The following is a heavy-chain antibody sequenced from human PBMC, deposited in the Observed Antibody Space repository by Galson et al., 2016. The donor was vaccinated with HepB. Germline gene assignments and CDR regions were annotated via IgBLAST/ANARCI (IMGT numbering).Heavy chain of an antibody. V-gene: IGHV5-51*01. J-gene: IGHJ3*01. Sequence: QSGAEVKTPGESLKISCKGSGYSFTDYWIAWVRQMPGKGLEWMGIIYPGDSDTRYSPSFQGQVTISADKSINTAYLQWTSLKASDDAMYYCARPKSLADASDVWGQGTVVTVSS. CDR2: IYPGDSDT. CDR3: ARPKSLADASDV. CDR1: GYSFTDYW.